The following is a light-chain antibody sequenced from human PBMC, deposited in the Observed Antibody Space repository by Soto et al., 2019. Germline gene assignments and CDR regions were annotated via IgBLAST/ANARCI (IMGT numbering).Light chain of an antibody. J-gene: IGKJ1*01. CDR2: DAS. CDR3: QQYNSYPRT. Sequence: DIQMTQSPSTLSASVGDRVTITCRASQSISSWLAWYQQKPGKAPKLLIYDASSLESGVPSRFSGSGSGTEFTLTISSLQPDDFATYYSQQYNSYPRTFGQGTKVDIK. CDR1: QSISSW. V-gene: IGKV1-5*01.